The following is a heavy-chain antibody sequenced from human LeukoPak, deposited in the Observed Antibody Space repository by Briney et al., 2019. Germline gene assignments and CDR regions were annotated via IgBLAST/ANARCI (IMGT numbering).Heavy chain of an antibody. CDR3: AKEQQLARGFDY. Sequence: DSVKGRFSISRDNSKNTLYLQVNSLRAEDTAVYYCAKEQQLARGFDYWGQGTLVTVSS. J-gene: IGHJ4*02. D-gene: IGHD6-13*01. V-gene: IGHV3-30*02.